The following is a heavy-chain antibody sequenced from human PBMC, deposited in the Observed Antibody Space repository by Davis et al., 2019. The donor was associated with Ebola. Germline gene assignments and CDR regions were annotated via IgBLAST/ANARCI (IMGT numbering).Heavy chain of an antibody. Sequence: MPSETLSLTCSVSGGSISPYFWNWVRQPPGKGLEWIGNIYNSGSPLYNRFLRSRVTISLDTPKNQVSLRLNSVTAADTAVYYCARLVLVTAISPYDWFDPWGQGTLVTVSS. CDR1: GGSISPYF. CDR2: IYNSGSP. D-gene: IGHD2-21*02. J-gene: IGHJ5*02. CDR3: ARLVLVTAISPYDWFDP. V-gene: IGHV4-59*01.